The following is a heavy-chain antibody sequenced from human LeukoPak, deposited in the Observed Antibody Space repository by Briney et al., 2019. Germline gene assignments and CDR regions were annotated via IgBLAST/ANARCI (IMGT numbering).Heavy chain of an antibody. D-gene: IGHD3-10*01. V-gene: IGHV4-39*07. CDR1: GGSISSSSYY. J-gene: IGHJ4*02. CDR2: IYYSGST. Sequence: PSETLSLTCTVSGGSISSSSYYWGWIRQPPGKGLEWIGSIYYSGSTYYNPSLKSRVTISVDTSKNQFSLKLSSVTAADTAVCYCARDPATMIRGVMRDYWGQGTLVTVSS. CDR3: ARDPATMIRGVMRDY.